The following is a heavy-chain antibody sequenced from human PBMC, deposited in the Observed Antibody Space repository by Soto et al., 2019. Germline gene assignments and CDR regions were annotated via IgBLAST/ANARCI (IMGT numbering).Heavy chain of an antibody. Sequence: PGGSLRLSCAASGFTFSSYSMNWVRQAPGKGLEWVSYISSSSSTIYYADSVKGRFTISRDNAKNSLYLQMNSLRDEDTAVYYCARAPYGDQQPAYYYYGMDVWGQGTTVTVSS. CDR2: ISSSSSTI. CDR3: ARAPYGDQQPAYYYYGMDV. V-gene: IGHV3-48*02. J-gene: IGHJ6*02. CDR1: GFTFSSYS. D-gene: IGHD4-17*01.